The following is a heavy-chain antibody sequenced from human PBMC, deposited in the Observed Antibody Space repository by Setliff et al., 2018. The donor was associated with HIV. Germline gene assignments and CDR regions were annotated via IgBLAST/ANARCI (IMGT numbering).Heavy chain of an antibody. CDR3: ARDPLGYCSGGSCFFDY. Sequence: GGSLRLSCAASGFTFSSYSMNWVRQAPGEGLEWVSYISSSSSTIYYADSVKGRFTISRDNAKNSLYLQMNSLRAEDTAVYYCARDPLGYCSGGSCFFDYWGQGTLVTVS. D-gene: IGHD2-15*01. V-gene: IGHV3-48*01. J-gene: IGHJ4*02. CDR1: GFTFSSYS. CDR2: ISSSSSTI.